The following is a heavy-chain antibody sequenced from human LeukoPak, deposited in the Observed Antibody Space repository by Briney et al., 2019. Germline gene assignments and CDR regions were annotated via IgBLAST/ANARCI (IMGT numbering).Heavy chain of an antibody. CDR2: IVVGSGNT. CDR1: GFTFTSSA. J-gene: IGHJ4*02. D-gene: IGHD1-1*01. V-gene: IGHV1-58*02. Sequence: SVKVSCKASGFTFTSSAMQWVRQARGQRLEWIGWIVVGSGNTNYAQKFQKRVTITRDMSTSTTYMELSSLRSEDTAVYYCAAEPPNRNLGSYWGQGTLVTVSS. CDR3: AAEPPNRNLGSY.